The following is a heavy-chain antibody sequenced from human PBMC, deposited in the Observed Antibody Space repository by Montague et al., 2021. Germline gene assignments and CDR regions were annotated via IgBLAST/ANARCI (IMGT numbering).Heavy chain of an antibody. V-gene: IGHV4-59*08. Sequence: SETLSLTCTVTGGSISEFYWSWIRQSPAKGLEWIVYIYDSGTTNYNPSLKSRVTISADTSMNQFSLNLRSVTAADTAVYFCARRLGIRAAFDYWGQGTLVTVSS. J-gene: IGHJ4*02. CDR2: IYDSGTT. D-gene: IGHD7-27*01. CDR1: GGSISEFY. CDR3: ARRLGIRAAFDY.